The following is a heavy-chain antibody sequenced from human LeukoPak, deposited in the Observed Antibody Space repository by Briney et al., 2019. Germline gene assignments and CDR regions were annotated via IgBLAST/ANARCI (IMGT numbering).Heavy chain of an antibody. D-gene: IGHD3-10*01. CDR1: GFTFSSYW. CDR2: IKQDGSEK. CDR3: VRESVYGSRSYYSY. J-gene: IGHJ4*02. V-gene: IGHV3-7*04. Sequence: GGSLRLSCAASGFTFSSYWMTWVRQAPGKGLEWVADIKQDGSEKFYVDSVKGRFTISRDNAKSSLYLEMNSLRAEDTAVYFCVRESVYGSRSYYSYWGQGTLVTVSS.